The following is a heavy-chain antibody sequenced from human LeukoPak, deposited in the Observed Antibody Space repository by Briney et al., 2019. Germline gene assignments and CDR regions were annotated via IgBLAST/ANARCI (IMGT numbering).Heavy chain of an antibody. CDR2: ISGSGGST. CDR3: AKDIFHYGSGSYYQPFDY. Sequence: GGSLRLSCAASGFTFSSYAMSWVRQAPGKGLEWVSAISGSGGSTYYADSVKGRFTISRDNSKNTLYLQMNSLRAEDTAVYYCAKDIFHYGSGSYYQPFDYWGQGTLVTVPS. CDR1: GFTFSSYA. V-gene: IGHV3-23*01. J-gene: IGHJ4*02. D-gene: IGHD3-10*01.